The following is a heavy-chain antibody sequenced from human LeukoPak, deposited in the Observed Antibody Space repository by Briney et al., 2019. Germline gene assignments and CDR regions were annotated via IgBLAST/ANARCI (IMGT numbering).Heavy chain of an antibody. D-gene: IGHD2-2*02. CDR1: GASISNYY. J-gene: IGHJ4*02. V-gene: IGHV4-59*01. CDR3: ARRRDTLDY. CDR2: IYYTGST. Sequence: SETLSLTCTVSGASISNYYWNWIRQPPGKGLEWIGYIYYTGSTDCNPSLKSRVTISIDTSKKQFALKLNSVTAADTAVYYCARRRDTLDYWGQGTLVTVSS.